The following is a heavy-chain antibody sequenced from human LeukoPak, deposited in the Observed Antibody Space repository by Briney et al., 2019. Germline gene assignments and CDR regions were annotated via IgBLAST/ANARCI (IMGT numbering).Heavy chain of an antibody. CDR2: INPSGGST. D-gene: IGHD3-9*01. CDR1: GYTFTSYY. CDR3: ARGRAYDILTGYYIPSFAGNWFDP. J-gene: IGHJ5*02. V-gene: IGHV1-46*01. Sequence: ASVKVSCKASGYTFTSYYMHWVRQAPGQGLEWMGIINPSGGSTSYAQKFQGRVTMTRDTSTSTVYMELSSLRSEDTAVYNCARGRAYDILTGYYIPSFAGNWFDPWGQGTLVTVSS.